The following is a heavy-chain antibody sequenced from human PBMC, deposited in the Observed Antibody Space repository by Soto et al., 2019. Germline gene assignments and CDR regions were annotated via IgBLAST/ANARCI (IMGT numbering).Heavy chain of an antibody. V-gene: IGHV4-59*01. D-gene: IGHD5-12*01. CDR1: GGSISSYY. Sequence: SATLPRTGTGCGGSISSYYWSWNRQPPGKGLEWIGYIYYSGSTNYNPSLKSRVTISVDTSKNQFSLKLSSVTAADTAVYYCARGTKDQKDDYAPGWFDPWGQGTLVTVYS. CDR2: IYYSGST. CDR3: ARGTKDQKDDYAPGWFDP. J-gene: IGHJ5*02.